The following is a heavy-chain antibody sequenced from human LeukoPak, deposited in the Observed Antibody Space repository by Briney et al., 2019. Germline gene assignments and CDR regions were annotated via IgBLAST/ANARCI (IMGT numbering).Heavy chain of an antibody. Sequence: SVKVSCKASGYTFTSYGISWVRQAPGQGLEWMGGIIPIFGTANYAQKFQGRVTITADESTSTAYMELSSLRSEDTAVYYCATQYGSGSYYDRPPADYWGQGTLVTVSS. D-gene: IGHD3-10*01. J-gene: IGHJ4*02. V-gene: IGHV1-69*13. CDR2: IIPIFGTA. CDR1: GYTFTSYG. CDR3: ATQYGSGSYYDRPPADY.